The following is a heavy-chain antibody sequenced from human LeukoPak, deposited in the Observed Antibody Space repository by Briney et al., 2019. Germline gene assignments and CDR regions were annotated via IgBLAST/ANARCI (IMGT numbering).Heavy chain of an antibody. V-gene: IGHV4-38-2*02. J-gene: IGHJ5*02. CDR3: ARGRDNWFDP. CDR1: GYSISSGYY. CDR2: IYHSGST. Sequence: SETLSLTCTVSGYSISSGYYWGWIRQPPGKGLEWIGSIYHSGSTYYNPSLKSRVTISVDTSKNQFSLKLSSVTAADTAVYYCARGRDNWFDPWGQGTLVTVSS.